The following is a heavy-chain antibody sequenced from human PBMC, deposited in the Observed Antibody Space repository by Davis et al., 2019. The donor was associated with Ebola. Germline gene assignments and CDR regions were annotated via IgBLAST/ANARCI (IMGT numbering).Heavy chain of an antibody. CDR1: GFTFTHYG. CDR3: ARDPDTSGYYSWFDP. CDR2: IWSHGNDY. V-gene: IGHV3-33*01. Sequence: GSLRLPCAASGFTFTHYGMHWVRQAPGKGLEWVTGIWSHGNDYLNAASVRGRFTISRDNSKNALYLQRNSLRVQDPADYYCARDPDTSGYYSWFDPWGQGTLVTVSS. J-gene: IGHJ5*02. D-gene: IGHD2/OR15-2a*01.